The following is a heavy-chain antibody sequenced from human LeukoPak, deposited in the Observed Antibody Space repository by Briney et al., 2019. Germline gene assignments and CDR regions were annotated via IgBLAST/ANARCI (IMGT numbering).Heavy chain of an antibody. D-gene: IGHD3-22*01. CDR3: ARDRTDYYDSSGYDY. J-gene: IGHJ4*02. CDR2: ISSSSSYI. V-gene: IGHV3-21*01. Sequence: GGSLRLSCAASGFTFSSYSMNCVRQAPGKGLEWVSSISSSSSYIYYADSVKGRFTNSRDNAKNSLYLQMNSLRAEDTAVYYCARDRTDYYDSSGYDYWGQGTLVTVSS. CDR1: GFTFSSYS.